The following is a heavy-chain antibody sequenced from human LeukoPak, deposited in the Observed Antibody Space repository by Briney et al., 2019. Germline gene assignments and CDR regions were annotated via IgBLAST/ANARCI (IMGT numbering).Heavy chain of an antibody. CDR1: GGSISSYY. CDR2: IYYSGST. Sequence: SETLSLTCTVSGGSISSYYWGWIRQPPGKGLEWIGYIYYSGSTNYNPSLKSRVTISVDTSKNQFSLKLSSVTAADTAVYYCASMRSNYSPVDYWGQGTLVTVSS. CDR3: ASMRSNYSPVDY. D-gene: IGHD4-11*01. V-gene: IGHV4-59*01. J-gene: IGHJ4*02.